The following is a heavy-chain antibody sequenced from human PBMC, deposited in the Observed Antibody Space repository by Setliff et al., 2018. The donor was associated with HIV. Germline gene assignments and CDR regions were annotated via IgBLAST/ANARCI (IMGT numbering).Heavy chain of an antibody. CDR2: IYPGDSDT. CDR1: GYSFTSYW. CDR3: ASQGGYYDSSGYYPQDAFDS. Sequence: PGASLKISCKGSGYSFTSYWIGWVRQMPGKGLEWMGIIYPGDSDTRYSPSLQGQVTISADKSISTAYLQWSSPKASDTGMYYCASQGGYYDSSGYYPQDAFDSWGQGTMVTGS. J-gene: IGHJ3*02. D-gene: IGHD3-22*01. V-gene: IGHV5-51*01.